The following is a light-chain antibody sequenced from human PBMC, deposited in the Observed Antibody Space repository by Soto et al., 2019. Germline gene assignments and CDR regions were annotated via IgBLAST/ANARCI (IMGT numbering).Light chain of an antibody. V-gene: IGLV2-14*01. J-gene: IGLJ1*01. CDR3: NSYTTTSSYV. Sequence: QSVLTQRASVSGSPGQSIAISCAGTSRDIGNYNRVSWYQLYPGKAPKLLIYEVSNRPAGVSHRFSGSKSGNTASLTISGLQAEDEADYYCNSYTTTSSYVFGTGTKVTVL. CDR1: SRDIGNYNR. CDR2: EVS.